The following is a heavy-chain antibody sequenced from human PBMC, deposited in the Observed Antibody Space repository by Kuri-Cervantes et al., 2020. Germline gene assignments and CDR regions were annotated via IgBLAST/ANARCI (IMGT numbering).Heavy chain of an antibody. CDR1: GFTFSDYA. V-gene: IGHV3-64*01. J-gene: IGHJ4*02. CDR3: ARTYYSDSSGYY. CDR2: VTNNGDRR. D-gene: IGHD3-22*01. Sequence: GESLKISCAASGFTFSDYAMHWVRQAPGKGLEYVSAVTNNGDRRYYGNSVKGRFTVSRDNSKNSLYLQMNSLRAEGTAVYYCARTYYSDSSGYYWGQGNLVNVSS.